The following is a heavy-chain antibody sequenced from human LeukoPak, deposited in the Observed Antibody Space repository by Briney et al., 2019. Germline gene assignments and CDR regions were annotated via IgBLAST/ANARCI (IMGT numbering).Heavy chain of an antibody. Sequence: PGGSLRLPCAASGFTFSGRWMSWLRQAPGKGLEWVANINQDGTDKYYVDSVKGRFTISRDNAKNSLYLQMNSLRAEDSAVYYCAKDASVVGILTGPDAFDIWGQGTMVTVSA. CDR3: AKDASVVGILTGPDAFDI. CDR2: INQDGTDK. D-gene: IGHD3-9*01. J-gene: IGHJ3*02. V-gene: IGHV3-7*03. CDR1: GFTFSGRW.